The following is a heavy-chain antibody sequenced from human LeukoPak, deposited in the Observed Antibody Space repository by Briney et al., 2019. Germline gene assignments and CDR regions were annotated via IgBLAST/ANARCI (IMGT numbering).Heavy chain of an antibody. CDR2: IWHSGST. J-gene: IGHJ4*02. D-gene: IGHD3-22*01. CDR3: ARGIIHRPYDSSGYYEYYFDY. V-gene: IGHV4-30-2*01. Sequence: SETLSLTCAVSGGSISSGGYSWSWIRQPPGRGLELIVYIWHSGSTYYNPSLKSRVTISVDTSKNQFSLKLSSVTAADTAVYYCARGIIHRPYDSSGYYEYYFDYWGQGTLVTVSS. CDR1: GGSISSGGYS.